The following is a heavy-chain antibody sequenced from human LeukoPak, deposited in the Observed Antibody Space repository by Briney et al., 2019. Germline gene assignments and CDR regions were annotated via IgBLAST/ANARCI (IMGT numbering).Heavy chain of an antibody. V-gene: IGHV3-66*04. CDR1: GFIVSSDY. D-gene: IGHD4-23*01. CDR3: ARQFDYGGNLPPDY. CDR2: IYSGGST. Sequence: GESLRLSCAVSGFIVSSDYMSWVRQAPGKGLEWVSTIYSGGSTYYADSVKGRFTISRDNAKNSLYLQMNSLRAEDTAVYYCARQFDYGGNLPPDYWGQGTLVTVSS. J-gene: IGHJ4*02.